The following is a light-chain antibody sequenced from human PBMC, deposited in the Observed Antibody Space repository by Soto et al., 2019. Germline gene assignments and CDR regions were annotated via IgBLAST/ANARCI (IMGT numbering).Light chain of an antibody. CDR3: QQYNSYAWT. CDR1: QSISSW. V-gene: IGKV1-5*01. J-gene: IGKJ1*01. CDR2: DAS. Sequence: DIQMTQSPSTLSASVGYRVTITCRASQSISSWLAWYQQKPGKAPKLLIYDASSLESGVPSRFSGSGSGTEFTLTISSLQPDDFATYYCQQYNSYAWTFGQGTKLDIK.